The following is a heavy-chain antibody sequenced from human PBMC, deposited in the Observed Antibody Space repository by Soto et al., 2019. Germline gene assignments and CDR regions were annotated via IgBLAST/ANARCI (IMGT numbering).Heavy chain of an antibody. Sequence: PSETLSLTCTVSGGSISSGGYYWSWIRQHPGKGLEWIGYIYYSGSTYYNPSLKSRVTISVDTSKNQFSLKLSSVTAADTAVYYCARDREGAAGRHYGMDVWGQGTTVTVSS. J-gene: IGHJ6*02. CDR2: IYYSGST. D-gene: IGHD1-26*01. CDR3: ARDREGAAGRHYGMDV. CDR1: GGSISSGGYY. V-gene: IGHV4-31*03.